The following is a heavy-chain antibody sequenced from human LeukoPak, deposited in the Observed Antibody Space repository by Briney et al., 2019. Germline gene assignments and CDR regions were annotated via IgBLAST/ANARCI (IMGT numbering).Heavy chain of an antibody. CDR2: ISGSWSTI. Sequence: GGSLRLSCAASGFTFSSHSMEWVRQAPGKGLEWVSHISGSWSTIYYADSVKGRFTISRDNAKNSLYLQMNSLRAEDTAVYYCARVLLERPGIDSFDIWGQGTTVTVSS. CDR3: ARVLLERPGIDSFDI. V-gene: IGHV3-48*01. J-gene: IGHJ3*02. D-gene: IGHD1-1*01. CDR1: GFTFSSHS.